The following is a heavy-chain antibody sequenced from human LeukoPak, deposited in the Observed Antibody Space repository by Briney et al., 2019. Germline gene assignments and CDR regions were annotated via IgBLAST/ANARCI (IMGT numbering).Heavy chain of an antibody. CDR2: LYHSGTT. D-gene: IGHD3-10*01. CDR3: ARGSNNYYGSGSYNNWFDR. Sequence: SETLSLTCAVSGYSISSGYYWGWIRQPPGKGLEWIGSLYHSGTTYYNPSLKSRVTISVDRSKNQFSLKLAAVTAADTALYYCARGSNNYYGSGSYNNWFDRWAQGTLVTVSS. V-gene: IGHV4-38-2*01. J-gene: IGHJ5*02. CDR1: GYSISSGYY.